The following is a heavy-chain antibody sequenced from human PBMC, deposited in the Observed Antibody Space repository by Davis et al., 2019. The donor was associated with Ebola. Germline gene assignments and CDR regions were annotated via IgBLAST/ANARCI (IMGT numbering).Heavy chain of an antibody. CDR2: ISSSGSTI. J-gene: IGHJ4*02. CDR3: ARTKGDCSGGSCYWDY. D-gene: IGHD2-15*01. Sequence: GESLKISCAASGFTFSSYEMNWVRQAPGKGLEWVSYISSSGSTIYYADSVKGRFTISRDNAKNSLYLQMNSLRAEDTAVYYCARTKGDCSGGSCYWDYWGQGTLVTVSS. V-gene: IGHV3-48*03. CDR1: GFTFSSYE.